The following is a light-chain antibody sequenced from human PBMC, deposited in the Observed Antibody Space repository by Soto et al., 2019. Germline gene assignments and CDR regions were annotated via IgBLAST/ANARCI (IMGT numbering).Light chain of an antibody. CDR1: SSDVGGYNY. CDR2: EVN. CDR3: SSYAGAISKV. J-gene: IGLJ2*01. Sequence: QSALTQPPSASGSPEQSVTISCTGTSSDVGGYNYVSWYQQHPGKAPKVLIYEVNKRPSGVPDRFSGSKSGNTASLTVSGLQAEDEADYYCSSYAGAISKVFGGGTKLTVL. V-gene: IGLV2-8*01.